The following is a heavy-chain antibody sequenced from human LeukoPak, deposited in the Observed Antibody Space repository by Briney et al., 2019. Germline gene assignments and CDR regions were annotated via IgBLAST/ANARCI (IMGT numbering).Heavy chain of an antibody. J-gene: IGHJ4*02. V-gene: IGHV4-59*01. CDR3: VRHSRVVAFDY. D-gene: IGHD2-15*01. Sequence: SESLSLTCTVSGGSITSFYWNRIRQSPGKGLEWIGSIYYNGDTNYNPSLKSRVSISIDTSKTHFSLKLSSVTPADTAVYYCVRHSRVVAFDYWGQGNPVTVSS. CDR2: IYYNGDT. CDR1: GGSITSFY.